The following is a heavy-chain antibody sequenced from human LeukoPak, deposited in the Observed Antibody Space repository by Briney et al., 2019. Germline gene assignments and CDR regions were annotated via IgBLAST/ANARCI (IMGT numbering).Heavy chain of an antibody. CDR1: GGTLSSYA. CDR3: ARASSPKYCYGMDV. CDR2: IIPILGIA. D-gene: IGHD6-13*01. V-gene: IGHV1-69*04. J-gene: IGHJ6*02. Sequence: HWASVKVSCKASGGTLSSYAISWVRQAPGQGLEWMGRIIPILGIANYAQKFQGRVTITADKSTSTAYMELSSLRSEDTAVYYCARASSPKYCYGMDVWGQGTTVTVSS.